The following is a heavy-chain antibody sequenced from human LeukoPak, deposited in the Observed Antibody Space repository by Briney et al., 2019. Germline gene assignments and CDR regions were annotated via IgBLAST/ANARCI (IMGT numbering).Heavy chain of an antibody. CDR1: GFTFSSYS. CDR2: ISSSSSYI. J-gene: IGHJ3*02. CDR3: ARGGYDDAFDI. Sequence: KSGGSLRLSCAASGFTFSSYSMNWVRQAPGKGLEWVSSISSSSSYIYYADSVKGRFTISRDNSKNTLYLQMNSLRAEDTAVYYCARGGYDDAFDIWGQGTMVTVSS. V-gene: IGHV3-21*01. D-gene: IGHD3-22*01.